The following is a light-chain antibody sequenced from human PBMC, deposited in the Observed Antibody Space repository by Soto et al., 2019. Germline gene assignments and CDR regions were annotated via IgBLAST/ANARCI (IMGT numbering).Light chain of an antibody. J-gene: IGLJ2*01. V-gene: IGLV2-14*01. CDR3: SSYTSSSTVV. CDR2: DVS. Sequence: QSALTQPASVSGSPGQSITISCTGTSSDVGGYNYVSWYQQHPGKAPKLIIYDVSHRPSGVSNRFSGSKSGNTASLTVSGLQAGDEADYYCSSYTSSSTVVFGGGTKLTVL. CDR1: SSDVGGYNY.